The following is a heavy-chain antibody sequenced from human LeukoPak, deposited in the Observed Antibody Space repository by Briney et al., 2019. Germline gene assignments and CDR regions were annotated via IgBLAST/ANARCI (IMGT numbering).Heavy chain of an antibody. Sequence: ASVKVSCKASGYTFTSYYMHWVRQAPGQGLEWMGIFNPSGGSTSYAQKFQGRVTMTRDTSTSTVYMELSSLRSEDTAVYYCARDWSSPTSFPTDRDFDYWGQGTLVTVSS. CDR3: ARDWSSPTSFPTDRDFDY. J-gene: IGHJ4*02. V-gene: IGHV1-46*01. D-gene: IGHD1-1*01. CDR2: FNPSGGST. CDR1: GYTFTSYY.